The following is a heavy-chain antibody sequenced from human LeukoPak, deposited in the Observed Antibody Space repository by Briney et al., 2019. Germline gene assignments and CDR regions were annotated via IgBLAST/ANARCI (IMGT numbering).Heavy chain of an antibody. CDR3: ARESEQQPYGMDV. J-gene: IGHJ6*02. CDR1: RYTFTSYG. D-gene: IGHD6-13*01. CDR2: ISAYNGNT. V-gene: IGHV1-18*01. Sequence: ASVKVSCEASRYTFTSYGISWVRQAPGHGLEWMGWISAYNGNTNYAQKLQGRVTMTTDTSTSTAYMELRSLRSDDTAVYYCARESEQQPYGMDVWGQGTTVTVSS.